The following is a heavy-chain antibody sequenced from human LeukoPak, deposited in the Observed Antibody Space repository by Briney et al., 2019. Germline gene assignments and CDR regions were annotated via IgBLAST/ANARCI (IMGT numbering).Heavy chain of an antibody. Sequence: PSETLSLTCAVYGGSFSGYYWSWIRQPPGKGLEWIGYIYYSGSTNYNPSLKSRVTISVDTSKNQFSLKLSSVTAADTAVYYCARSAGSSMAAHYWGQGTLVTVSS. J-gene: IGHJ4*02. CDR1: GGSFSGYY. V-gene: IGHV4-59*01. D-gene: IGHD1-14*01. CDR2: IYYSGST. CDR3: ARSAGSSMAAHY.